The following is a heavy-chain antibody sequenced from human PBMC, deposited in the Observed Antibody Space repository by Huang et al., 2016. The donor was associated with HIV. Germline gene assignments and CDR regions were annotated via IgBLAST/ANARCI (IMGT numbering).Heavy chain of an antibody. D-gene: IGHD3-9*01. Sequence: QVQLVESGGGVVQPGRSLRLSCAASGFIFSSYGMHLVRQAPGKGLEWVAVISYDGSNKYYSDSVKGRFTISRDNSKNTLYLQMNSLRTEDTAVYYCAKDRGELRFFDWSSPSFDCWGQGTLVTVSS. V-gene: IGHV3-30*18. J-gene: IGHJ4*02. CDR2: ISYDGSNK. CDR1: GFIFSSYG. CDR3: AKDRGELRFFDWSSPSFDC.